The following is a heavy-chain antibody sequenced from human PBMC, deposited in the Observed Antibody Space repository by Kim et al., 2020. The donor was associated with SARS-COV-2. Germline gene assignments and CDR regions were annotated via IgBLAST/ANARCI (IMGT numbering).Heavy chain of an antibody. J-gene: IGHJ4*02. D-gene: IGHD6-19*01. CDR3: AKGAGWYDY. CDR1: GVSISGSY. CDR2: VHNSGST. V-gene: IGHV4-59*01. Sequence: SETLSLTCTVSGVSISGSYWSWLRQPPGEGLEWIAYVHNSGSTNYNPSLKSRVSISVDSSQNQFSLKLSSVTAADSAVYYCAKGAGWYDYWGQGTLVTVSS.